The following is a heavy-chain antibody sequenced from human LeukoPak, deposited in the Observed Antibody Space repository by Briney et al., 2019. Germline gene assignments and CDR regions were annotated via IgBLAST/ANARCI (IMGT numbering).Heavy chain of an antibody. V-gene: IGHV1-2*06. CDR3: ARVGDKDIPLKF. CDR1: GYTFTGYY. Sequence: ASVKVSCKASGYTFTGYYLHWVRQAPGQGLEWMGRINPNSGATNYAQKFQGRVIMTRDTSISTAYMELSRLRSDDTALYYCARVGDKDIPLKFWGQGTLVTVSP. CDR2: INPNSGAT. D-gene: IGHD3-16*01. J-gene: IGHJ4*02.